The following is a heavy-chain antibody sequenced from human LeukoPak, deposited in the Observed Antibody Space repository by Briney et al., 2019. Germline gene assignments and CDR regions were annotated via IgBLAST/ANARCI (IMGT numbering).Heavy chain of an antibody. D-gene: IGHD2/OR15-2a*01. Sequence: ASLKVSCKASGYTFTGYYLHWVRRAPEQGLEWMGWINPDSGGRNYAQKFKGRVTMTRDTSISTAYLELSGLRSDDTAVYYCARDPIVQAGYYYGMDVWGQGTTVTVSS. CDR2: INPDSGGR. V-gene: IGHV1-2*02. CDR1: GYTFTGYY. J-gene: IGHJ6*02. CDR3: ARDPIVQAGYYYGMDV.